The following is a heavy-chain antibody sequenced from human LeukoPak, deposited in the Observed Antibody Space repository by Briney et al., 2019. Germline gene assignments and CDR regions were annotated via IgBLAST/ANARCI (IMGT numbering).Heavy chain of an antibody. CDR1: GYTFTSYG. Sequence: ASVKVSCKASGYTFTSYGISWVRQAPGQGLEWMGWISAYNGNTNYAQKLQGRVTMTTDTSTSTAYMELRSLRSDDTAVYYCARDRSYYYDSSGSNYFDYWGQGTLVTVSS. CDR3: ARDRSYYYDSSGSNYFDY. CDR2: ISAYNGNT. J-gene: IGHJ4*02. D-gene: IGHD3-22*01. V-gene: IGHV1-18*01.